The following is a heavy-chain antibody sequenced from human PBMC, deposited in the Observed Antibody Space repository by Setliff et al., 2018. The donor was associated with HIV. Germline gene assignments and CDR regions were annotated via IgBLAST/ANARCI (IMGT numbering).Heavy chain of an antibody. D-gene: IGHD1-26*01. Sequence: GASVKVSCKASGYTFTSYYMHWVRQAPGQGLEWMGIINPRGGSTSYAQKFQGRVTMTRDTSTSTVYMELSSLRSEDTAVYYCARAPLAIVGATTIDYWGQGTQVTVSS. CDR1: GYTFTSYY. CDR3: ARAPLAIVGATTIDY. J-gene: IGHJ4*02. CDR2: INPRGGST. V-gene: IGHV1-46*01.